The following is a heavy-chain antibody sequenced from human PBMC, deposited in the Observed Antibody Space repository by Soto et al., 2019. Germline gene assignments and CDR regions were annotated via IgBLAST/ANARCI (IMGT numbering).Heavy chain of an antibody. Sequence: SETLSLTCAVSGGSISSSNWWSWVRQPPGQGLEWIGEIYHSGSTNYNLSLKSRVTISVDNSKNQFSLKLNSVTAADTAIYFCARGSTGLLDYWGQGTLVTVSS. CDR3: ARGSTGLLDY. V-gene: IGHV4-4*02. CDR1: GGSISSSNW. D-gene: IGHD2-8*02. CDR2: IYHSGST. J-gene: IGHJ4*02.